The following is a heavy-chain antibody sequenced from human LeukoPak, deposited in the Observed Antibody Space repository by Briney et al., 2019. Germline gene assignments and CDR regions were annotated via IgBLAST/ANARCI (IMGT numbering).Heavy chain of an antibody. V-gene: IGHV4-61*01. J-gene: IGHJ4*02. Sequence: PSETLSPTCTVSGGSVSSGSYYWSWIRQPPGKGLEWIGYIYYSGSTNYNPSLKSRVTISVDTSKNQFSLKLSSVTAADTAVYYCARVSGSSSGYFDYWGQGTLVTVSS. CDR3: ARVSGSSSGYFDY. CDR2: IYYSGST. D-gene: IGHD6-19*01. CDR1: GGSVSSGSYY.